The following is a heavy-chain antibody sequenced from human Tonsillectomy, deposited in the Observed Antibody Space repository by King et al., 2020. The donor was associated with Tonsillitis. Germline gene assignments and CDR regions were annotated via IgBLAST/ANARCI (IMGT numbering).Heavy chain of an antibody. Sequence: VQLVESGEGVVQHGRSLRLSCAAAGFTFSIYAMRWFRQAPGRGLGWVAVISYDGSNKYYADSVKGRFTTSRDNSKNTLYLQMNSLRAEDTAVYYCARRDGALDYYYYGMDVWGQGTTVTVSS. CDR1: GFTFSIYA. CDR3: ARRDGALDYYYYGMDV. V-gene: IGHV3-30-3*01. D-gene: IGHD4-17*01. J-gene: IGHJ6*02. CDR2: ISYDGSNK.